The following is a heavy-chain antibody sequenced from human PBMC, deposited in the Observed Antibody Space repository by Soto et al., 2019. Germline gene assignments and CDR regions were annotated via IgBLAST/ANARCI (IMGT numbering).Heavy chain of an antibody. J-gene: IGHJ4*02. CDR3: ARLRGGCPADF. D-gene: IGHD3-16*01. Sequence: LSLTCSVSGGSISNNNYHWGWIRQPPGKGLEWMGSIYYRGNTYYNPSLRSRITISVDTSRNQFSLALSSVTAADTAVYFCARLRGGCPADFWGQGTLVTVSS. V-gene: IGHV4-39*01. CDR1: GGSISNNNYH. CDR2: IYYRGNT.